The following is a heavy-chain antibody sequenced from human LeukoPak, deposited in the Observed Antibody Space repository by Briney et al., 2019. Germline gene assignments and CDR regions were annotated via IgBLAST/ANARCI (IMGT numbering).Heavy chain of an antibody. CDR2: ISSSGNSI. CDR3: ARDRLGGRVYYDAFDI. V-gene: IGHV3-48*03. D-gene: IGHD2-8*01. J-gene: IGHJ3*02. CDR1: GFTFSSYE. Sequence: GGSLRLSCAASGFTFSSYEMNWVRQAPGKGLEWVSYISSSGNSIYYAGSVKGRFTVSRDNAESSLYLQMSSLRAEDTAVYYCARDRLGGRVYYDAFDIWGQGTMVTVSS.